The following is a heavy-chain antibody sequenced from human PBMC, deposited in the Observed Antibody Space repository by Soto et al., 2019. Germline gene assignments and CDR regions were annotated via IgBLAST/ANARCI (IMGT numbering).Heavy chain of an antibody. CDR2: IYTSGST. D-gene: IGHD3-22*01. CDR3: ARDGGGGYYDSSGPPPFDY. J-gene: IGHJ4*02. CDR1: GGSISSYY. Sequence: NPSETLSLTCTVSGGSISSYYWSWIRQPAGKGLEWIGRIYTSGSTNYNPSLKSRVTMSVDTSKNQFSLKLSSVTAADTAVYYCARDGGGGYYDSSGPPPFDYWGQGTLVTVSS. V-gene: IGHV4-4*07.